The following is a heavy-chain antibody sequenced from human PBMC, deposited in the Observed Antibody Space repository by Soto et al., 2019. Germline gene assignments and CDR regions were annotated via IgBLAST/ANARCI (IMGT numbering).Heavy chain of an antibody. CDR2: ISGNSGSI. Sequence: EVQLVESGGGLVQPGRSLRLSCAASGFTFDDYAMHWVRQAPGKGLEWVAGISGNSGSIGYADSVKGRFTISRDNAKNSLYLQMNSLRAEDTDLYYCASLGYGSSTSCYAGAFDIWGQGTMVTVSS. J-gene: IGHJ3*02. CDR1: GFTFDDYA. D-gene: IGHD2-2*01. V-gene: IGHV3-9*01. CDR3: ASLGYGSSTSCYAGAFDI.